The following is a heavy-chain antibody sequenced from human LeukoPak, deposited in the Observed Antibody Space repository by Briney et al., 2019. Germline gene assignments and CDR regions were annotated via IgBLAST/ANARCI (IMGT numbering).Heavy chain of an antibody. D-gene: IGHD2-2*01. CDR2: IYSGGNT. J-gene: IGHJ5*01. CDR1: GFTVSGSY. V-gene: IGHV3-66*01. CDR3: ASSREATSNWFVY. Sequence: GGSLRLSCAASGFTVSGSYMTWVRQAPGKGLEWVSIIYSGGNTYYADSVQGRFTISRDNSKNTLYLQMNSLRAEDTAVYHCASSREATSNWFVYWGQGTLVTVSS.